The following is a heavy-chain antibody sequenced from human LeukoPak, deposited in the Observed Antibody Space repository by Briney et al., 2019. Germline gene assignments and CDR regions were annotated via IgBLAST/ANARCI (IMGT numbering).Heavy chain of an antibody. CDR2: ISYTGTYI. J-gene: IGHJ6*02. D-gene: IGHD3-10*01. CDR3: ARDLHGSDYYYGMDV. V-gene: IGHV3-21*04. CDR1: AFSLNAYN. Sequence: GGSLRLSCAASAFSLNAYNMNWVRQAPGKGLEWVSSISYTGTYIYYADSVKGRFTISRDNSKNTLYLQMNSLRAEDTAVYYCARDLHGSDYYYGMDVWGQGTTVTVSS.